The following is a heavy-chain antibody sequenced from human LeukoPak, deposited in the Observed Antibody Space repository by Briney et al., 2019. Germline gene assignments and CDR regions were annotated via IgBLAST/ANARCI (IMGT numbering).Heavy chain of an antibody. CDR3: ARDSGDHYGSGSYYDY. V-gene: IGHV3-23*01. D-gene: IGHD3-10*01. Sequence: PGGSLRLSCAGSGFTFSSYAMSWVRQAPGKGLEWVSAISGSGGSTYYADSVKGRFTISRDNSKNTLYLQMSSLRAEDTAVYYCARDSGDHYGSGSYYDYWGQGTLVTVSS. CDR1: GFTFSSYA. CDR2: ISGSGGST. J-gene: IGHJ4*02.